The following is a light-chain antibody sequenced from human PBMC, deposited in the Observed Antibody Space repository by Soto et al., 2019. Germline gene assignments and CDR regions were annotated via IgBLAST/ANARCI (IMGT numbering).Light chain of an antibody. CDR3: QQYNSYPYT. Sequence: DIVMTQSPLSLPVTPGEPASISCKSSRSLLHSSGYNYLNWYQQEPGRAPKLLISDASTLESGVPSRFSGSGSGTEFTLTISGLQPDDFATYYCQQYNSYPYTFGPGTKVDIK. V-gene: IGKV2-28*01. J-gene: IGKJ3*01. CDR1: RSLLHSSGYNY. CDR2: DAS.